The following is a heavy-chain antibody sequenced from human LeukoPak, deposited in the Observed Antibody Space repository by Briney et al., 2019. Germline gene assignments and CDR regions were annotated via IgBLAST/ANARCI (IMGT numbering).Heavy chain of an antibody. Sequence: SETLSLTCTVSGGSISSGDYYWSWIRQPPGKGLEWIGYIYYSGSTYYNPSLKSRVTISVDTSKNQFSLKLSSVTAADTAVYYCARGNTVTTTNYYYYGMDVWGQGTTVTVSS. CDR2: IYYSGST. V-gene: IGHV4-30-4*01. D-gene: IGHD4-11*01. J-gene: IGHJ6*02. CDR3: ARGNTVTTTNYYYYGMDV. CDR1: GGSISSGDYY.